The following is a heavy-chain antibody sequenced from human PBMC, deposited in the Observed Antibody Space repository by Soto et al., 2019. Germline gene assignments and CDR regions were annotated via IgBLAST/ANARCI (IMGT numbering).Heavy chain of an antibody. CDR3: TGEVASGY. J-gene: IGHJ4*02. CDR1: GFTVSTYG. V-gene: IGHV3-30*03. D-gene: IGHD2-8*02. Sequence: QVQLVESGGGVVQPGRSLRLSCAVSGFTVSTYGMHWVRQAPGKGLEWVAVISREGGTNYYADSVKGRFTISRDNSRNTLFLEMNSLRGDEMAVYSCTGEVASGYWGQGTLVTVSS. CDR2: ISREGGTN.